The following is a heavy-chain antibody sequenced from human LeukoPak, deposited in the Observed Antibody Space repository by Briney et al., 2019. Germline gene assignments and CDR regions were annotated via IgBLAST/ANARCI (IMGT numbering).Heavy chain of an antibody. CDR1: GFTFSSYA. CDR3: AKESGMGSGSHFDY. Sequence: PSGGSLRLSCAASGFTFSSYAMSWVRQAPGKGLEWVSAISGSGGSTYYADSVKGRFTISRDNSKNTLYLQMNSLRAEDTAVYYCAKESGMGSGSHFDYWGQGTLVTVSS. D-gene: IGHD3-10*01. CDR2: ISGSGGST. J-gene: IGHJ4*02. V-gene: IGHV3-23*01.